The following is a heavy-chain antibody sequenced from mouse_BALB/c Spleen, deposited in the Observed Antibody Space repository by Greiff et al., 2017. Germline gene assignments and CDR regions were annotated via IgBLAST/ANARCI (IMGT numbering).Heavy chain of an antibody. CDR1: GFTFSSFG. J-gene: IGHJ4*01. Sequence: EVKLVESGGGLVQPGGSRKLSCAASGFTFSSFGMHWVRQAPEKGLEWVAYISSGSSTIYYADTVKGRFTISRDNPKNTLFLQMTSLRSEDTAMYYCARGGKGYYYAMDYWGQGTSVTVSS. V-gene: IGHV5-17*02. CDR3: ARGGKGYYYAMDY. CDR2: ISSGSSTI.